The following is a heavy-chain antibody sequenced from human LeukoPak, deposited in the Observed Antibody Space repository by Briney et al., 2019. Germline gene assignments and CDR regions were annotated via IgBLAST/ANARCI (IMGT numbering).Heavy chain of an antibody. J-gene: IGHJ4*02. CDR2: INPNSGGT. Sequence: ASVKVSCKASGYTFTGYYMHWVRQAPGQGLEGMGCINPNSGGTNYAQKFQGRFTMTRDTSISTAYMELSRLRSDDTAVYHCASAGNRRLQLDYWGQGTLVTVSS. CDR1: GYTFTGYY. D-gene: IGHD1-14*01. CDR3: ASAGNRRLQLDY. V-gene: IGHV1-2*02.